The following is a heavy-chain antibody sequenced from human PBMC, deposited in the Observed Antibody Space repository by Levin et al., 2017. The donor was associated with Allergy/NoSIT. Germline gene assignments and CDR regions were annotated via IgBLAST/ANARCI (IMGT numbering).Heavy chain of an antibody. CDR1: GFTLSNYW. J-gene: IGHJ5*02. CDR3: ARDGYGDYVIGPRYNWFDP. CDR2: IKQDGSDK. V-gene: IGHV3-7*01. Sequence: GASVKVSCAASGFTLSNYWMSWVRQAPGKGLEWVANIKQDGSDKYYVDSVKGRFTISRDNAKNSLYLQMNSLRVEDTAVYYCARDGYGDYVIGPRYNWFDPWGQGTLVTVSS. D-gene: IGHD4-17*01.